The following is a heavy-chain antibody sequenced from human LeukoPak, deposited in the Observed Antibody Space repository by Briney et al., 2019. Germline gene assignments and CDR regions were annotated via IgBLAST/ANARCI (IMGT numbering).Heavy chain of an antibody. V-gene: IGHV3-49*03. CDR3: TREAYYYDSSGYFENDY. CDR1: GFTFGDYA. J-gene: IGHJ4*02. D-gene: IGHD3-22*01. Sequence: GGSLRLSCTASGFTFGDYAMSWSRQAPGKGLEWVGFIRSKAYGGTTEYAASVKGRFTISRDDSKSIAYLQMNSLKTEDTAVYYCTREAYYYDSSGYFENDYWGQGTLVTVSS. CDR2: IRSKAYGGTT.